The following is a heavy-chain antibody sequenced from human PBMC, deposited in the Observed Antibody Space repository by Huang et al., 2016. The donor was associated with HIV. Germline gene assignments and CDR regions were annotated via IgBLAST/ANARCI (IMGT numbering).Heavy chain of an antibody. Sequence: VESGGRLVQPGGSIRLSCVGSTFRFGAYWMSLVRQSPGKVLEWVANNKQDESEKYYVDSVKGRFNISRDNAKKVLFLERNNVRVEDTATYYCATKTAAMDIWGQGTTVTVS. CDR3: ATKTAAMDI. CDR1: TFRFGAYW. V-gene: IGHV3-7*01. J-gene: IGHJ6*02. CDR2: NKQDESEK. D-gene: IGHD1-7*01.